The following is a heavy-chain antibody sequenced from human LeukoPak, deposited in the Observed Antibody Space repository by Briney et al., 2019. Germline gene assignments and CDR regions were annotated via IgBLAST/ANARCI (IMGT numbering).Heavy chain of an antibody. CDR1: GGSISSGSYY. V-gene: IGHV4-61*02. CDR3: ARALTPPLRYFDWLSPPSFWFDP. D-gene: IGHD3-9*01. Sequence: SETLSLTCTVSGGSISSGSYYWSWIRQPAGKGLEWIGRIYTSGSTNYDPSLKSRVTISVDTSKNQFSLNLSSVTAADTAVYYCARALTPPLRYFDWLSPPSFWFDPWGQGTLVTVSS. CDR2: IYTSGST. J-gene: IGHJ5*02.